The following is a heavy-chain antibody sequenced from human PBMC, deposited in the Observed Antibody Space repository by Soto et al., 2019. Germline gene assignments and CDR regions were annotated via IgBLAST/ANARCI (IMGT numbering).Heavy chain of an antibody. V-gene: IGHV3-30-3*01. D-gene: IGHD3-10*01. J-gene: IGHJ5*02. Sequence: QVQLVESGGGVVQPGRSLRLSCAASGFTFSIYAMHWVRQAPGKGLEWVAVISYDGSNKYYADSVKGRFTISRDNSKITVYLQMNSLRAEDAAVYYCAREYSGGWFDPWGQGTLVTVSS. CDR3: AREYSGGWFDP. CDR2: ISYDGSNK. CDR1: GFTFSIYA.